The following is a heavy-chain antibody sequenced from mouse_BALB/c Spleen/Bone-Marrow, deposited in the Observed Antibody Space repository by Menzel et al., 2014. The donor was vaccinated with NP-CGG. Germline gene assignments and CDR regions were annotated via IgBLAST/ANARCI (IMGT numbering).Heavy chain of an antibody. CDR1: GYSFTSFI. Sequence: EVQLQQSGPELVKPGASVKMSCKASGYSFTSFILHWVKMRPGQGLEWIGYINPYNDGTKYNEKFKGKAILTSDKSSSSANMELSSLTSEGSAVYYCARAMIYYYAMDYWGQGTSVTVSS. D-gene: IGHD2-4*01. CDR2: INPYNDGT. CDR3: ARAMIYYYAMDY. V-gene: IGHV1-14*01. J-gene: IGHJ4*01.